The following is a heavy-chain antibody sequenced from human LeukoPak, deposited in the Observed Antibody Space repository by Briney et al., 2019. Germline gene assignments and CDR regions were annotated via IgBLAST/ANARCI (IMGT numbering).Heavy chain of an antibody. J-gene: IGHJ6*02. V-gene: IGHV3-11*01. Sequence: GGSLRLSCAASGFTFSDYYMSWIRQAPGKGLEWVSYISSSGSTIYYADSVKGRFPISRDNAKNSLYLQMNSLRAEDTAVYYCAGKWRGAVGSSFPMDVWGQGTTVTVSS. CDR3: AGKWRGAVGSSFPMDV. CDR1: GFTFSDYY. D-gene: IGHD6-19*01. CDR2: ISSSGSTI.